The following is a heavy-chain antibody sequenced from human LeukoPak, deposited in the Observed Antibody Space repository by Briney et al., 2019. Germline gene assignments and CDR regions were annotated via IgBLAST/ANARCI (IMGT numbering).Heavy chain of an antibody. Sequence: PGGSLRLSCAASGFTFSSYAMSWVRQAPGKGLEWVSAISGSGGSTYYADSVKGRFTISRDNSKNTLYLQMNSLRAEDTAVYYCAKVISGWYRRGLDYWGKGTLVTVSS. CDR1: GFTFSSYA. D-gene: IGHD6-19*01. CDR3: AKVISGWYRRGLDY. V-gene: IGHV3-23*01. CDR2: ISGSGGST. J-gene: IGHJ4*02.